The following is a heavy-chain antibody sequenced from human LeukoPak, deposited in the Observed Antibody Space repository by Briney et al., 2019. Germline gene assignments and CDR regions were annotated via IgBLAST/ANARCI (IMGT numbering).Heavy chain of an antibody. CDR2: IYYSGST. CDR3: ARQGLRYFDRRTNHYYYGMDV. CDR1: GGSISSYY. Sequence: PSETLSLTCTVSGGSISSYYWSWIRLPPGKGLEWIGYIYYSGSTNYNPSLKSRVTISVDTSKNQFSLKLSSVTAADTAVYYCARQGLRYFDRRTNHYYYGMDVWGQGTTVTVSS. D-gene: IGHD3-9*01. J-gene: IGHJ6*02. V-gene: IGHV4-59*08.